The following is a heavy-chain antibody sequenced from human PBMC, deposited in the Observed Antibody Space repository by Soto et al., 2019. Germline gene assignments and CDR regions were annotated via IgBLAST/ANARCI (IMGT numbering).Heavy chain of an antibody. CDR3: ARYWWVVVVPAADYYMDV. Sequence: SETLSLTCTVSGGSISSSSYYWGWIRQPPGKGLEWIGSIYYSGSTYYNPSLKSRVTISVDTSKNQFSLKLSSVTAADTAVYYCARYWWVVVVPAADYYMDVWGKGTTVTVSS. D-gene: IGHD2-2*01. CDR1: GGSISSSSYY. CDR2: IYYSGST. J-gene: IGHJ6*03. V-gene: IGHV4-39*01.